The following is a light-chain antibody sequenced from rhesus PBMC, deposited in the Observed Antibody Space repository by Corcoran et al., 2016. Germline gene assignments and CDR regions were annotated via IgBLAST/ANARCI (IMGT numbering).Light chain of an antibody. V-gene: IGKV1S14*01. CDR2: SAS. CDR3: QQHNSYPT. CDR1: QGISNY. J-gene: IGKJ1*01. Sequence: DIQMTQSPSSLSASVGDTVTITCRASQGISNYLAWYQQKPGKVPKPLIYSASNLESGVPSRFSGRGSGTDCTLTIRSLQPKDFAIYYCQQHNSYPTFGQGTKVEIE.